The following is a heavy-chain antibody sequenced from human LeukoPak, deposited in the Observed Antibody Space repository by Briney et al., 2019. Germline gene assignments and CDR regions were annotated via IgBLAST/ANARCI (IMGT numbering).Heavy chain of an antibody. V-gene: IGHV4-39*01. CDR3: ARHPPIYSSGWSGAFDI. CDR2: IYYSGTT. CDR1: GGSISSSSYY. Sequence: SEALSLTCTVSGGSISSSSYYWGWIRQPPGKGLEWIGSIYYSGTTFHNPSLKSRVTISVDTSKNQFSLKMRSVTAADTAVYYCARHPPIYSSGWSGAFDIWGQGTMVTVSS. D-gene: IGHD6-19*01. J-gene: IGHJ3*02.